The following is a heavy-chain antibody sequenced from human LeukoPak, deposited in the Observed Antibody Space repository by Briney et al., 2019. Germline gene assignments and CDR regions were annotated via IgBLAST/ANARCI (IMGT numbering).Heavy chain of an antibody. CDR2: ISGSGGST. V-gene: IGHV3-23*01. Sequence: GGSLRLSCAASGFTFSSYGMSWVRQAPGKGLEWVSAISGSGGSTYYADSVKGRFTISRDNSKNTLYLQMNSLRAEDTAVYYCARPIRGYCSITSCRIFDYWGQGTLDTVSS. CDR1: GFTFSSYG. J-gene: IGHJ4*02. CDR3: ARPIRGYCSITSCRIFDY. D-gene: IGHD2-2*01.